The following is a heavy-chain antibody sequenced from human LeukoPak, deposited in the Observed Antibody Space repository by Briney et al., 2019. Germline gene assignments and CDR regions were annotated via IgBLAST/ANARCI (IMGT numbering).Heavy chain of an antibody. Sequence: SVKVSCKASGVTFSRFTISWVRQAPGQGLEWMGGINPIFGTTNYAQKFQGRVTITADKSTSTAYMELSSLRSDDTAVYYCARDLHRVVVRGVPHYYYYMDVWGKGTTVTISS. CDR1: GVTFSRFT. D-gene: IGHD3-10*01. CDR3: ARDLHRVVVRGVPHYYYYMDV. CDR2: INPIFGTT. J-gene: IGHJ6*03. V-gene: IGHV1-69*06.